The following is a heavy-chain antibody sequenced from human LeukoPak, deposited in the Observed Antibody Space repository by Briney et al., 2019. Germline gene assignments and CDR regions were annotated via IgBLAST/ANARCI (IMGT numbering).Heavy chain of an antibody. CDR1: GITFINAW. CDR2: IDPSDSYT. Sequence: GGSLRLSCAASGITFINAWINWVRQMPGKGLEWMGRIDPSDSYTNYSPSFQGHVTISADKSISTAYLQWSSLKASDTAIYYCARRGEWLLYDNTGTNAFDIWGQGTLVTVSS. D-gene: IGHD3-3*01. V-gene: IGHV5-10-1*01. CDR3: ARRGEWLLYDNTGTNAFDI. J-gene: IGHJ3*02.